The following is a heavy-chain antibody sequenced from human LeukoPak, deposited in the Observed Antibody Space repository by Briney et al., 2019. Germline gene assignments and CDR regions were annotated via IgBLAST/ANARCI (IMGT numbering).Heavy chain of an antibody. Sequence: GGSLRLSCAASGFTFSSYSMSLVRQAPGKGLEWVSAISGSGGSTYYADSVKGRFTISRDNSKNTLYLQMNSLRAEDTAVYYCAKRTTGTTPAKYNWFDPWGQGTLVTVSS. V-gene: IGHV3-23*01. CDR2: ISGSGGST. J-gene: IGHJ5*02. CDR1: GFTFSSYS. CDR3: AKRTTGTTPAKYNWFDP. D-gene: IGHD1-1*01.